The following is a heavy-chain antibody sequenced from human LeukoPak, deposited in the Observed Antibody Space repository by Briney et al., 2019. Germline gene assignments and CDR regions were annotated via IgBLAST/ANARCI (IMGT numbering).Heavy chain of an antibody. D-gene: IGHD5/OR15-5a*01. V-gene: IGHV1-69*13. CDR2: IIPIFGTA. CDR3: AKGVQYYFDY. Sequence: SVKVSCKASGGTFSSYAISWVRQAPGQGLEWMGGIIPIFGTANYAQKFHATVTITADESTSTAYMELSSLRSEDTAVYYCAKGVQYYFDYWGQGTLVTVSS. J-gene: IGHJ4*02. CDR1: GGTFSSYA.